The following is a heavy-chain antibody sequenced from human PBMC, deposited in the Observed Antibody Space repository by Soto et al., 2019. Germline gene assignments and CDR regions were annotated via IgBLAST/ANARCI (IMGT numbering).Heavy chain of an antibody. CDR2: IYYSGST. Sequence: SETLSLTCTVSGGSLSSSSYYWAWVRQPPGKGLEWIGTIYYSGSTYYNPSLKSRVTISVDTSKNQFSLNLSSVTAADTAVYYCARHVPGPAAFFDYWGQGTVVTVSS. D-gene: IGHD2-2*01. V-gene: IGHV4-39*01. CDR3: ARHVPGPAAFFDY. CDR1: GGSLSSSSYY. J-gene: IGHJ4*02.